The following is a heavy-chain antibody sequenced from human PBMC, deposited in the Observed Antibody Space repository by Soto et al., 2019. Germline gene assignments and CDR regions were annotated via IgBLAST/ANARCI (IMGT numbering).Heavy chain of an antibody. J-gene: IGHJ6*02. D-gene: IGHD7-27*01. CDR3: ARDGDSTYTLDV. CDR2: ISANSGNT. CDR1: GYTFTNYG. Sequence: QVQLVQSGAEVKKPGASVKVSCKASGYTFTNYGISWVRQAPGQGLEWMGWISANSGNTNFAQNFQGRVTVTTDTSTTTAYMELRRLTSDAAAVYFCARDGDSTYTLDVWGQGTAVTVSS. V-gene: IGHV1-18*01.